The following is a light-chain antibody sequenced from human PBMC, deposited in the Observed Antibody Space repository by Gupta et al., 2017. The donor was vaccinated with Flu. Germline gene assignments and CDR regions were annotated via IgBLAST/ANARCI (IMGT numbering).Light chain of an antibody. CDR2: AAS. V-gene: IGKV1-39*01. Sequence: PSSLSASVGDRVTITCRASQSISSYLNWYQQKPRKAPKLLIYAASSLQSGVPSRFSGSGSGTDFTLTISSLQPEDFATYYCQQSYSTPRTFGQGTXLEIK. CDR3: QQSYSTPRT. CDR1: QSISSY. J-gene: IGKJ2*01.